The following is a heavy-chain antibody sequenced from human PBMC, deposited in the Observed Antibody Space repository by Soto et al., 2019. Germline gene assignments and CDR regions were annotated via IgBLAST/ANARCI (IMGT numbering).Heavy chain of an antibody. D-gene: IGHD4-17*01. CDR1: GFTVSSYW. V-gene: IGHV3-7*01. Sequence: PGGSLRLSCAASGFTVSSYWMSWVRQAPGKGLEWVANIKQDGSEKYYVDSVKGRFTISRDNAKNSLYLQMNSLRAEDTAVYYCAREAVNDAFDIWGQGTMVTVSS. CDR3: AREAVNDAFDI. CDR2: IKQDGSEK. J-gene: IGHJ3*02.